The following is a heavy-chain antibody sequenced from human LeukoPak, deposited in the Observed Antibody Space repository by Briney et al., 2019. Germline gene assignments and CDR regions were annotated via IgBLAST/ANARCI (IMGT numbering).Heavy chain of an antibody. D-gene: IGHD3-10*01. J-gene: IGHJ4*02. V-gene: IGHV1-3*01. CDR2: INAGNGNT. Sequence: ASVKVSCTASGYTSTNYAMHWVRQAPGQRPEWMGWINAGNGNTEYSQKFQDRVTITRDISANTAYMELSSLTSEDTAVYYCARGSYYYGSGSFMGSDYWGQGTLVTVSS. CDR3: ARGSYYYGSGSFMGSDY. CDR1: GYTSTNYA.